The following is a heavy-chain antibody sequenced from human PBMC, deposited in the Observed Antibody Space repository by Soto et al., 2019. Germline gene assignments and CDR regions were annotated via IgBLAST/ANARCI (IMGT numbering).Heavy chain of an antibody. V-gene: IGHV3-21*01. CDR3: ARDYSDYYYYYYMDV. D-gene: IGHD4-4*01. J-gene: IGHJ6*03. Sequence: GGSLRLSCAASGFTFSSYSMNWVRQAPGKGLEWVSSISSSSSYIYYADSVKGRFTISRDNAKNSLYLQMNSLRAEDTAVYYCARDYSDYYYYYYMDVWGKGTTVTVSS. CDR2: ISSSSSYI. CDR1: GFTFSSYS.